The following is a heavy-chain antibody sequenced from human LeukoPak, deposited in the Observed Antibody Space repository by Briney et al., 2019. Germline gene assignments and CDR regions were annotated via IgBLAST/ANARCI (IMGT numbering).Heavy chain of an antibody. Sequence: PSETLSLTCTVSGGSISTYYWSWIRQPAGKGLEWIGRIYTSGNTDYNPSLKSRGTMSVDTSKNQFSLKLSSVTAADTAVYYCAREGSMTARPFVSIDYWGQGTLVTISS. CDR2: IYTSGNT. CDR3: AREGSMTARPFVSIDY. V-gene: IGHV4-4*07. J-gene: IGHJ4*02. D-gene: IGHD6-6*01. CDR1: GGSISTYY.